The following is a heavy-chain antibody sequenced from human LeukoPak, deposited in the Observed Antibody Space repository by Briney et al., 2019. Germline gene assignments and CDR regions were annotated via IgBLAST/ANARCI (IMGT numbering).Heavy chain of an antibody. CDR2: IYPGDSDT. D-gene: IGHD1-26*01. CDR3: ARPANPYSGSYYSKEYYFDY. J-gene: IGHJ4*02. Sequence: GESLQISFKGSGYSFTSYWIGWVRPMPGKGLEWMGIIYPGDSDTRYSPSFQGQVTISADKSISTAYLQWSSLKASDTAMYYCARPANPYSGSYYSKEYYFDYWGQGTLVTVSS. V-gene: IGHV5-51*01. CDR1: GYSFTSYW.